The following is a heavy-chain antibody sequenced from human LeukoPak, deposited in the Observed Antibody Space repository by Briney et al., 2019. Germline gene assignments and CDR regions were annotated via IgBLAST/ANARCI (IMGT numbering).Heavy chain of an antibody. CDR1: GFTFSSYW. CDR2: INSGGSST. V-gene: IGHV3-74*01. J-gene: IGHJ1*01. CDR3: ARDSRPYYYDSSGYYSEYFQH. Sequence: GESLRLSCAASGFTFSSYWMHWVRHAPGKGLVWDSRINSGGSSTSYADSVKGRFTISRDNAQNTLHLQMNSLRAEDTAVYYCARDSRPYYYDSSGYYSEYFQHWGQGTLVTVSS. D-gene: IGHD3-22*01.